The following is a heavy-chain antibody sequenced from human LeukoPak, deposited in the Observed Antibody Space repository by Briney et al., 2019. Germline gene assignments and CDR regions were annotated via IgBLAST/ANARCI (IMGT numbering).Heavy chain of an antibody. D-gene: IGHD3-22*01. Sequence: PGGSLRLSCAASGFTFSDYYMSWIRQAPGKGLEWVSYISSSGSTIYYADSVKGRFTISRDNAKNSLYLQMNSLRAEDTAVYYCARNYYDSSGYCHFDYWGQGTLVTVSS. CDR3: ARNYYDSSGYCHFDY. CDR1: GFTFSDYY. J-gene: IGHJ4*02. CDR2: ISSSGSTI. V-gene: IGHV3-11*04.